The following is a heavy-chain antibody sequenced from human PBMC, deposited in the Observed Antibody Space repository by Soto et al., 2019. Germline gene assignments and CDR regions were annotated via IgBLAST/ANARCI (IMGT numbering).Heavy chain of an antibody. D-gene: IGHD6-19*01. Sequence: GGSLRLSCAASGFTFSSYAMSWVRQAPGKGLEWVSAISGSGGSTYYADSVKGRFTISRDNSKNTLYLQMNSLRAEDTAVYYCAKAMSARIAVAGNFDYWGQGTLVTVSS. V-gene: IGHV3-23*01. CDR3: AKAMSARIAVAGNFDY. CDR1: GFTFSSYA. CDR2: ISGSGGST. J-gene: IGHJ4*02.